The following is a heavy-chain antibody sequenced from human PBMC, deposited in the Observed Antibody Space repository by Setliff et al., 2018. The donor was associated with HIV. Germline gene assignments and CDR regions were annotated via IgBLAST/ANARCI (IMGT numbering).Heavy chain of an antibody. CDR1: GGSIRNYY. CDR2: IYYSGSP. V-gene: IGHV4-59*08. J-gene: IGHJ1*01. Sequence: PSETLSLTCTVSGGSIRNYYWSWIRQPPGKGLEWIGYIYYSGSPKYNPSLKSRVTISVEKSKNQFSLKLSFVTAADTAAYYCARHDYYDSSGYLLGENFQHWGQGTLVTVSS. CDR3: ARHDYYDSSGYLLGENFQH. D-gene: IGHD3-22*01.